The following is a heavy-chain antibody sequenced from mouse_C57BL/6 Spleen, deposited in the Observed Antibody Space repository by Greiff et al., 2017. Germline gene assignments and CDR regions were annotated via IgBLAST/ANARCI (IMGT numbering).Heavy chain of an antibody. CDR3: ARVGLRPLYAMDY. J-gene: IGHJ4*01. CDR2: ISSGSSTI. CDR1: GFTFSDYG. Sequence: DVMLVESGGGLVKPGGSLKLSCAASGFTFSDYGMHWVRQAPEKGLEWVAYISSGSSTIYYADTVKGRFTISRDNAKNTLFLQMTSLRSEDTAMYYCARVGLRPLYAMDYWGQGTSVTVSS. D-gene: IGHD1-2*01. V-gene: IGHV5-17*01.